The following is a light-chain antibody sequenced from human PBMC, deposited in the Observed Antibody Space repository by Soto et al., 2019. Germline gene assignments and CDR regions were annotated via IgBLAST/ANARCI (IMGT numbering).Light chain of an antibody. J-gene: IGLJ2*01. V-gene: IGLV2-14*01. CDR2: EVS. Sequence: QSALTQPASVSGSPGQSITISCTGTSSDVGGYNYVSWYQQHPGKAPKLMIYEVSNRPSGVSNRFSGSKSGNTASLTISGPQAEDEAHYYCSAYTGSSTLVVFGGGTQLTVL. CDR3: SAYTGSSTLVV. CDR1: SSDVGGYNY.